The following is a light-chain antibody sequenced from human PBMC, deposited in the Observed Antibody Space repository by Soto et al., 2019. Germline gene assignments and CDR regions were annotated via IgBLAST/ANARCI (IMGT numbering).Light chain of an antibody. V-gene: IGLV1-40*01. Sequence: QSVLTQPPSVSGAPGQRVTISCTGSRSNIGAGYGVHWYQQLPGTAPKLLIYGNNNRPSGVPDRFSGSKSGTSASLAITGLQAEDEADYYCQSYDSSLSAYVFGTGTKVTVL. CDR3: QSYDSSLSAYV. CDR2: GNN. CDR1: RSNIGAGYG. J-gene: IGLJ1*01.